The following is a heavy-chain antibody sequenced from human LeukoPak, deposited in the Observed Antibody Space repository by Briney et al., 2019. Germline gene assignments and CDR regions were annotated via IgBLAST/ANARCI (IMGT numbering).Heavy chain of an antibody. CDR1: GYIFTSYW. CDR3: ARHPLDPAGDY. D-gene: IGHD1-1*01. V-gene: IGHV5-51*01. CDR2: IYPGDSDT. Sequence: KIGESLQISCQGSGYIFTSYWIGWVRQLPGKGLEWMGIIYPGDSDTRYSPSFQGQVTISADKSISTAYLQWSSLKASDTAMYYCARHPLDPAGDYWGQGTLVTVSS. J-gene: IGHJ4*02.